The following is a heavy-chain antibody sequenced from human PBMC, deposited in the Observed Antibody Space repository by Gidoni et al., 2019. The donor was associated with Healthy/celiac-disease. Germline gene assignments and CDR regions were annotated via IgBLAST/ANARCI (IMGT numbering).Heavy chain of an antibody. CDR1: GGSFSGYY. J-gene: IGHJ5*02. Sequence: QVQLQQWGAGLLKPSETLSLTCAVYGGSFSGYYWSWIRQPPGKGLEWIGEINHSGSTNYNPSLKSRVTISVDTSKNQFSLKLSSVTAADTAVYYCARGLRSQYYYGSGKRFDPWGQGTLVTVSS. CDR2: INHSGST. CDR3: ARGLRSQYYYGSGKRFDP. V-gene: IGHV4-34*01. D-gene: IGHD3-10*01.